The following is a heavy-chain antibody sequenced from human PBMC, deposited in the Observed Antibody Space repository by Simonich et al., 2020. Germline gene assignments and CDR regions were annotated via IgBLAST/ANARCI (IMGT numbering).Heavy chain of an antibody. Sequence: EVQLVESGGGLVKPGGSLRLSCAASGFTFSSYSMNWVRQAPGKGLEWVSSISSSSSYIYYADSVKGRFTISRDNAKNALYLKMNSLRAEDTAVYYCARWIAVAGTGAYGMDFWGQGTTVTVSS. CDR1: GFTFSSYS. V-gene: IGHV3-21*01. D-gene: IGHD6-19*01. CDR2: ISSSSSYI. J-gene: IGHJ6*02. CDR3: ARWIAVAGTGAYGMDF.